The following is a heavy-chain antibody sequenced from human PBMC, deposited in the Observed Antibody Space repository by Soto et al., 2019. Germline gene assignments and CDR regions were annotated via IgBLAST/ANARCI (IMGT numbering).Heavy chain of an antibody. CDR3: VRDGSTGWHFDS. V-gene: IGHV3-7*01. CDR2: TRQDGVQS. Sequence: EVQLVESGGGLVQPGGSLSLPCKPLGFPWVSYWLGGIRQAPGKGLEWVANTRQDGVQSYLVDSVQGRFTISRDNAKNSVYLQMNSLRAEDTAVYYCVRDGSTGWHFDSWGQGTLVTVSS. J-gene: IGHJ4*02. CDR1: GFPWVSYW. D-gene: IGHD6-19*01.